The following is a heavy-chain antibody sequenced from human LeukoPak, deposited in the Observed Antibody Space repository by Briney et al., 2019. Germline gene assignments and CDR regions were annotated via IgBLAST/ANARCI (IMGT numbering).Heavy chain of an antibody. D-gene: IGHD2-2*01. CDR1: GGSISSYY. Sequence: SETLSLTCTVSGGSISSYYWSWIRQPPGKGLEWIGYIYYSGSTNCNPSLKSRVTISVDTSKNQFSLKLGSVTAADTAVYYCARIEVLCSSTSCPRWFDPWGQGTLVTVSS. J-gene: IGHJ5*02. CDR2: IYYSGST. CDR3: ARIEVLCSSTSCPRWFDP. V-gene: IGHV4-59*01.